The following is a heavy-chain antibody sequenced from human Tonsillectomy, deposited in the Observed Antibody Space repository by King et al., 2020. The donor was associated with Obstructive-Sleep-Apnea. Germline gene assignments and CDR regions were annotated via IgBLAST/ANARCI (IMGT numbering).Heavy chain of an antibody. D-gene: IGHD3-9*01. CDR2: ISYDGSNK. CDR1: GFTFSSYA. Sequence: GQLVQSGGGVVQPGRSLRLSCAASGFTFSSYAMHWVRQAPGKGLEWVAVISYDGSNKYYADSVKGRFTISRDNSKNTLYLQMNGLRAEDTAVYYCARDSLADILTGHYHYHGIDVWGQGTTVTVSS. J-gene: IGHJ6*02. V-gene: IGHV3-30*04. CDR3: ARDSLADILTGHYHYHGIDV.